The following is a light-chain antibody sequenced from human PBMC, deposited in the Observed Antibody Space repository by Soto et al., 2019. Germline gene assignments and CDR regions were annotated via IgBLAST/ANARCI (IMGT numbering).Light chain of an antibody. V-gene: IGKV3-20*01. CDR3: QQYGSSPGTT. CDR1: QRVGNNY. J-gene: IGKJ5*01. CDR2: DAS. Sequence: EIVLTQSPGTLSLSPGEIATLSCRASQRVGNNYLAWYQQKPGQAPRLLIYDASIRATGIPDRFSGSGSGTDFTLTISRLEPEDFVVYYCQQYGSSPGTTFGQGTRLEIK.